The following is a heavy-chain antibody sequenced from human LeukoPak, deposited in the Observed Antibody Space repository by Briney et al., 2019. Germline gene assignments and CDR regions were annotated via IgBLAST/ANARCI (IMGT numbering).Heavy chain of an antibody. CDR2: MNPSSGNT. V-gene: IGHV1-8*01. CDR1: GYTFTSYD. J-gene: IGHJ5*02. CDR3: ASCSGGSCYDPWFDP. Sequence: GASVKVSCKASGYTFTSYDINWVRQATGQGLEWMGWMNPSSGNTGYAQKFQGRVTMTRNTSISTAYMELSSLRSEDTAVYYCASCSGGSCYDPWFDPWGQGTLVTVSS. D-gene: IGHD2-15*01.